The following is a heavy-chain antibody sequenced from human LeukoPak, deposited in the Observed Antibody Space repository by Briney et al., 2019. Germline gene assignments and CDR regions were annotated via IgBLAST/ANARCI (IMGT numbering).Heavy chain of an antibody. D-gene: IGHD1-26*01. V-gene: IGHV3-23*01. J-gene: IGHJ4*02. CDR1: GFTFSSIA. CDR2: ISGSGGGT. Sequence: GGSLRLSCAASGFTFSSIAMSWVRQAPDKGLEWVSTISGSGGGTYYADSVKGRFTISRDDSKNTLYLQMNSLRADDTAVYYCAKDLGRYRNNFFDYWGQGNLVTISS. CDR3: AKDLGRYRNNFFDY.